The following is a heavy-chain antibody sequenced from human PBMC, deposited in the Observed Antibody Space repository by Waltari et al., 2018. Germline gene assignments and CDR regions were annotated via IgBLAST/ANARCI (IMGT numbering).Heavy chain of an antibody. CDR2: INPNSGGT. D-gene: IGHD3-3*01. V-gene: IGHV1-2*06. CDR1: GYTFTGYY. Sequence: QVQLVQSGAEVKKPGASVKVSCKASGYTFTGYYMHWVRQAPGQGLEWMGRINPNSGGTNYAQKVQGRVTMTRDTSISTAYMELSRLRSDDTAVYYCARDQDTIFGVVILSDYFDYWGQGTLVTVSS. CDR3: ARDQDTIFGVVILSDYFDY. J-gene: IGHJ4*02.